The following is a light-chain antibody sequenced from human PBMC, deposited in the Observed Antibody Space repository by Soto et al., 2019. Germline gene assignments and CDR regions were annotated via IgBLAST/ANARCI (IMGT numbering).Light chain of an antibody. CDR3: QPSYRSPLT. V-gene: IGKV1-39*01. CDR2: GAS. J-gene: IGKJ4*01. CDR1: QSISNN. Sequence: DIPMTQSPSSLSAAVGDRVTITCRASQSISNNLNWYQQKPGKAPRLLIYGASSLQSGVPSRFSGSGSGTDFTLVISSLQPEDFTTYYCQPSYRSPLTFGGGTTVEIK.